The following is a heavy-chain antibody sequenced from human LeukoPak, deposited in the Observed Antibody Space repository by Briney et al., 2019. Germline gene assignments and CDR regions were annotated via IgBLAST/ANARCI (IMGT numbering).Heavy chain of an antibody. D-gene: IGHD6-19*01. CDR3: ARTKGSGWYSMDV. CDR2: IYYSGST. Sequence: PSETLSLTCTVSGGSISSSSYYWGWIRQPPGKGLEWIGSIYYSGSTYYNPSLKSRVTISVDTSKNQFSLKLSSVTAADTAVYYCARTKGSGWYSMDVWGKGTTVTISS. CDR1: GGSISSSSYY. V-gene: IGHV4-39*07. J-gene: IGHJ6*04.